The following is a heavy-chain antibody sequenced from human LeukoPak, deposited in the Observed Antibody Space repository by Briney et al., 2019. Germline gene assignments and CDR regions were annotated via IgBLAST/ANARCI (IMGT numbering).Heavy chain of an antibody. CDR1: GGSFSGYY. CDR2: INHSGST. J-gene: IGHJ4*02. V-gene: IGHV4-34*01. Sequence: SETLSLTCAVYGGSFSGYYWSWIRQPPGKGLEWIGEINHSGSTNYNPSLKSRATISVDTSKNQFSLKLSSVTAADTAVYYCARGRSVATTLRGFDYWGQGTLVTVSS. D-gene: IGHD5-12*01. CDR3: ARGRSVATTLRGFDY.